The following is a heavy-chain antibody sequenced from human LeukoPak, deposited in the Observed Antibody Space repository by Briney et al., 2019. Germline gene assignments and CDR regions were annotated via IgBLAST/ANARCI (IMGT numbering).Heavy chain of an antibody. CDR3: GRNGDY. D-gene: IGHD2-8*01. CDR1: GFTVSSNY. V-gene: IGHV3-53*01. CDR2: IYSGGYT. J-gene: IGHJ4*02. Sequence: GGSLRLSCAASGFTVSSNYMSWVRQAPGKGLEWVSVIYSGGYTYYADSVKDRFTISRDNSKNTLYLQVNSLRVDDTAVYYCGRNGDYWGQGTLVTVSS.